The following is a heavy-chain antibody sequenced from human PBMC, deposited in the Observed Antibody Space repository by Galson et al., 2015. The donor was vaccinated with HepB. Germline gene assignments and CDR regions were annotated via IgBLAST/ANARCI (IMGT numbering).Heavy chain of an antibody. J-gene: IGHJ4*02. D-gene: IGHD3-16*01. CDR3: AKDATFSTWGNFDY. Sequence: LRLSCAASGFSFDDYAMHWVRQAPGKGLEWVSGISWNSGSIGYADSVKGRFTISRDNAKNSLYLQMSSLRAGDTALYYCAKDATFSTWGNFDYWGQGTLVTVSS. V-gene: IGHV3-9*01. CDR2: ISWNSGSI. CDR1: GFSFDDYA.